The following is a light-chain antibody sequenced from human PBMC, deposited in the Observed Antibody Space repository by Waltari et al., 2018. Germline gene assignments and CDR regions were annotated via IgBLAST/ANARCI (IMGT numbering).Light chain of an antibody. CDR1: QSVSGSY. CDR2: GTS. V-gene: IGKV3-20*01. Sequence: EIVLTQSPGTLSLSPGERATLSCRASQSVSGSYLAWYQQKPGQAPRLLIYGTSSRATGIPDRFSGSGSGTDFTLTSTRLEPEDFAVYYGQQYGSSPWTFGQGTKVEIK. CDR3: QQYGSSPWT. J-gene: IGKJ1*01.